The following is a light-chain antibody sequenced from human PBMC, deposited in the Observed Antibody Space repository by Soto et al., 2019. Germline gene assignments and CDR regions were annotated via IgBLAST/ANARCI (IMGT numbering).Light chain of an antibody. V-gene: IGLV4-69*01. CDR1: SGHSSYA. CDR2: LNSDGSH. Sequence: QPVLTQSPSASASLGASVKLTCTLSSGHSSYAIAWHQQQPEKGPRYLMKLNSDGSHSKGDGIPDRFSGSSSGAERYLTISSLQYDDEADYYCQTWGTGIHYVFGTGTKVTVL. J-gene: IGLJ1*01. CDR3: QTWGTGIHYV.